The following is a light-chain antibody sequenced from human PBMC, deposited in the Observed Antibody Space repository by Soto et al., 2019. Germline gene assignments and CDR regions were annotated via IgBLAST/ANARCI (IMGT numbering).Light chain of an antibody. CDR1: SSDVGGYKF. J-gene: IGLJ2*01. CDR3: AAWDDSLSGVV. CDR2: EVS. V-gene: IGLV2-14*01. Sequence: QSALTQPASVSGSPGQSITISCTGTSSDVGGYKFVSWYQQHPGKAPKLIIYEVSNRPSGVPDRFSGSKSGTSASLAISGLRTEDEADYYCAAWDDSLSGVVFGGGTKVTVL.